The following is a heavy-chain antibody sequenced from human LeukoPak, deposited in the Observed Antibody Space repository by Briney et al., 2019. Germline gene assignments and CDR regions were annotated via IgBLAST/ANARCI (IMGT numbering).Heavy chain of an antibody. Sequence: ASVKVSCKASGYTFTGYYMHWVRQAPGQGLEWMGWINPNSGGTNYAQKFRGWVTMTRDTSISTAYMELSRLRSDDTAVYYCARGYSGYDYFDYWGQGTLVTVSS. CDR1: GYTFTGYY. CDR2: INPNSGGT. CDR3: ARGYSGYDYFDY. J-gene: IGHJ4*02. D-gene: IGHD5-12*01. V-gene: IGHV1-2*04.